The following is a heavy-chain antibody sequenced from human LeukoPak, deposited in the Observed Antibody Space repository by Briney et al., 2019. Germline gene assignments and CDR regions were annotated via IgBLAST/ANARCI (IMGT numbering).Heavy chain of an antibody. J-gene: IGHJ4*02. V-gene: IGHV7-4-1*02. CDR2: VNTNTGDP. CDR3: ARDPIHRRITIFGVVTLPHFDY. Sequence: GASVKVSFKGSGYTFTSYALNWVRQAPGPGLEWKGWVNTNTGDPTYAQGFPGRFVFSLDTSVSTAYLQISSLKAEDTAVYYCARDPIHRRITIFGVVTLPHFDYWGQGTLVTVSS. CDR1: GYTFTSYA. D-gene: IGHD3-3*01.